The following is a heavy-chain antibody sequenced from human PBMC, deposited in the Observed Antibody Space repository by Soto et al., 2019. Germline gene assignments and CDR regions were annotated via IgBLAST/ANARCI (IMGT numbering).Heavy chain of an antibody. CDR2: IWYDGSNE. V-gene: IGHV3-33*01. CDR1: GFSFSSYG. CDR3: ARGTSHYYYAMDV. J-gene: IGHJ6*02. D-gene: IGHD1-1*01. Sequence: GGSLRLSCAASGFSFSSYGMHWVRQAPGKGLEWVALIWYDGSNEYYADSVKGRFSISRDNSKNTLYLQMISLRADDMAVYYCARGTSHYYYAMDVWGQGTTVTVSS.